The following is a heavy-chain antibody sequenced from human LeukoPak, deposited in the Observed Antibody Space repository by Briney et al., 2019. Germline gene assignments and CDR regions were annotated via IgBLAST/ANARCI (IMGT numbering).Heavy chain of an antibody. CDR3: ARSIVSGYYSYYFDY. J-gene: IGHJ4*02. Sequence: GASAKVSCKASGGTFISYAISWVRQAPGQGLEWMGGIIPIFGAANYAQKFQGRVTITADESTSTAYMELSSLRSEDTAVYYCARSIVSGYYSYYFDYWGQGTLVTVSS. V-gene: IGHV1-69*13. CDR1: GGTFISYA. D-gene: IGHD3-22*01. CDR2: IIPIFGAA.